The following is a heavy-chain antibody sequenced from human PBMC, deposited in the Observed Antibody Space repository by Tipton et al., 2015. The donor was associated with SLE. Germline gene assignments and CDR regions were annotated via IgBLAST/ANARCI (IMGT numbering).Heavy chain of an antibody. D-gene: IGHD2-15*01. CDR2: T. V-gene: IGHV4-30-2*04. Sequence: TCYNPSLRSRVTISVDTPKNQFSLKLSSVTAADTALYYCARDVEDLCLLDYWGQGTLVTVPS. J-gene: IGHJ4*02. CDR3: ARDVEDLCLLDY.